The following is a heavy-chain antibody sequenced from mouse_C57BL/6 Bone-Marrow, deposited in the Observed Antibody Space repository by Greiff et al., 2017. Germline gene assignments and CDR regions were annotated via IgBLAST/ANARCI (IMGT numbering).Heavy chain of an antibody. CDR2: IYPGDGDT. D-gene: IGHD2-3*01. Sequence: VQLQQSGPELVKPGASVKISCKASGYAFSSSWMNWVKQRPGKGLEWIGRIYPGDGDTHYNGNFKGKATLTADKSSSTAYMQLSSLTSEDSAVYFCASPYDGYFDYWGQGTTLTVSS. V-gene: IGHV1-82*01. CDR3: ASPYDGYFDY. CDR1: GYAFSSSW. J-gene: IGHJ2*01.